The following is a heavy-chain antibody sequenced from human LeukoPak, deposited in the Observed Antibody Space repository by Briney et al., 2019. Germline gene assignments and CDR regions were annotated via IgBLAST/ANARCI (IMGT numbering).Heavy chain of an antibody. CDR2: LYGGDSP. CDR3: ARGPGGSYSGAYLDY. D-gene: IGHD1-26*01. V-gene: IGHV3-66*01. J-gene: IGHJ4*02. Sequence: GGSLRLSCAASGFXVNINYMSWVRQAPGKGLEWVSVLYGGDSPYYAASVKDRFTISTDNSKNPLYLQMNSLRAEDTAVYYCARGPGGSYSGAYLDYWGQGTLVTVSS. CDR1: GFXVNINY.